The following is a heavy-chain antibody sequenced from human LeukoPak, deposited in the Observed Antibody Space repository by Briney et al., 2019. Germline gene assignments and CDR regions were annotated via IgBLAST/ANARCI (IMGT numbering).Heavy chain of an antibody. CDR3: AKDRVDGSGSQFDS. CDR2: ISGSDPGT. J-gene: IGHJ4*02. CDR1: GFNFRTYA. V-gene: IGHV3-23*01. D-gene: IGHD3-10*01. Sequence: GGSLRLSCAASGFNFRTYAMSWVRQAPGKGLEWVSAISGSDPGTYHADSVKGRFTISRDNAMDTLYLQMNSLRADDTAVYYCAKDRVDGSGSQFDSWGQGSLVIVSS.